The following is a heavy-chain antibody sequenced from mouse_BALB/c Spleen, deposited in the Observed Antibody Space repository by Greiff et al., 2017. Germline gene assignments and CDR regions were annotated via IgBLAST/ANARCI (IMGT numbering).Heavy chain of an antibody. J-gene: IGHJ4*01. CDR1: GYAFTDYL. V-gene: IGHV1-54*01. Sequence: QVQLQQSGAELVRPGTSVKVSCKASGYAFTDYLIEWVKQRPGQGLEWIGVIDPCSGGTNYNEKFKGKATLTVDKSSSTAYMQLSSLTSDDSAVYFCARVITVHHAMDYWGQGTSVTVSS. CDR3: ARVITVHHAMDY. D-gene: IGHD2-4*01. CDR2: IDPCSGGT.